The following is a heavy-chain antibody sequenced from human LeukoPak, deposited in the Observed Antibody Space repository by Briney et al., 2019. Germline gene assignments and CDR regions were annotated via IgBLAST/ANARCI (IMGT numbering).Heavy chain of an antibody. Sequence: PGGSLRLSCAASGFTFRSYAMLWVRQAPGKGLEWVAVISYDGSNKYYADSVKGRFTISRDNSKNTLYLQMNSLRAEDTAVYYCARDSANDEVHSHFHYWGQGTLVTVSS. CDR3: ARDSANDEVHSHFHY. D-gene: IGHD1-1*01. CDR1: GFTFRSYA. J-gene: IGHJ4*02. CDR2: ISYDGSNK. V-gene: IGHV3-30*04.